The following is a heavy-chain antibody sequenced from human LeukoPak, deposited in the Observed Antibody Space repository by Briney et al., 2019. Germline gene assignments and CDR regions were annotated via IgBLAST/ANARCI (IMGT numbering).Heavy chain of an antibody. J-gene: IGHJ4*02. CDR1: GGSISTYY. CDR3: ARDYSNYILDY. CDR2: IYYSGTT. V-gene: IGHV4-59*01. Sequence: SETLSFTCIVSGGSISTYYWTWIRQSPGKGLEWIGYIYYSGTTNYNPSLESRVTMSVDTSKSEFSLKLSSVTAADTAVYYCARDYSNYILDYWGPGTLVTVSS. D-gene: IGHD4-11*01.